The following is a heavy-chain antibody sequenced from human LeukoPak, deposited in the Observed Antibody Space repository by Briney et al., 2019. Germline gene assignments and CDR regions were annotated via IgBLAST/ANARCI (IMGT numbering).Heavy chain of an antibody. D-gene: IGHD6-19*01. CDR2: ISGSGGST. V-gene: IGHV3-23*01. J-gene: IGHJ4*02. CDR3: AKAPVSGWYYFDY. Sequence: GGSPRLSCAASGFTFSSYAMSWVRQAPGKGLEWVSAISGSGGSTYYADSVKGRFTISRDNSKNTLYLQMNSLRAEDTAVYYCAKAPVSGWYYFDYWGQGTLVTVSS. CDR1: GFTFSSYA.